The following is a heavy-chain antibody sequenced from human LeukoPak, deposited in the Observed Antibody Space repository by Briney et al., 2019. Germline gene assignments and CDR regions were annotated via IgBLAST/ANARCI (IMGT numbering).Heavy chain of an antibody. J-gene: IGHJ6*03. CDR2: IYPDDSDT. Sequence: GESLKISCEGSGYSFTSYWIAWVRPMPGKGLEWMGIIYPDDSDTRYSPSFQGQVTISADKSISTAYMELSRLRSDDTAVYYCARDKQLDWAHYFYYYMDVWGKGTTVTVSS. CDR1: GYSFTSYW. D-gene: IGHD1-1*01. CDR3: ARDKQLDWAHYFYYYMDV. V-gene: IGHV5-51*01.